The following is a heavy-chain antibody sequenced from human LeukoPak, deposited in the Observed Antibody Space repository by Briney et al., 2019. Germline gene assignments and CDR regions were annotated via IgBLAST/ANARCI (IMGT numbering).Heavy chain of an antibody. CDR3: ARDGGRYYDRSGYSEPDAFDI. D-gene: IGHD3-22*01. V-gene: IGHV1-2*02. CDR1: GYTFTGFY. Sequence: GDSVKVSCKPSGYTFTGFYMLSGRQAPGHRLEWMGWINPNSGANNYAQKFQGRVTMTRVTSISIAYMERSRLKSDDTAVYYCARDGGRYYDRSGYSEPDAFDIWGQGTMVTVCS. J-gene: IGHJ3*02. CDR2: INPNSGAN.